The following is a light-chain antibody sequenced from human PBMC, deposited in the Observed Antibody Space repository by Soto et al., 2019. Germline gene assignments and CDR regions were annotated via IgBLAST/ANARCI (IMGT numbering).Light chain of an antibody. CDR3: QQYNRYPVT. J-gene: IGKJ2*01. CDR2: KAS. V-gene: IGKV1-5*03. Sequence: DIQMTQSPSTLSASVGDRVTITCRASQNIGPSLAWIQQKPGKPPSLLMYKASILESGVPSRFSGSGSGTEFSLTINSLQSDDFATYYCQQYNRYPVTFGQGTRLEIK. CDR1: QNIGPS.